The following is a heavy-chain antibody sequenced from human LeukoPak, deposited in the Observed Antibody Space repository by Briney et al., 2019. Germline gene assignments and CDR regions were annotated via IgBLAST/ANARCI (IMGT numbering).Heavy chain of an antibody. CDR3: AELGITMIGGV. D-gene: IGHD3-10*02. V-gene: IGHV3-48*04. Sequence: PGGSLRLSCAASGFTFSSYSMNWVRQAPGKGLEWVSSISSSSSTIYYADSVKGRFTISRDNAKNSLYLHMNSLRAEDTAVYYCAELGITMIGGVWGKGTTVTISS. J-gene: IGHJ6*04. CDR1: GFTFSSYS. CDR2: ISSSSSTI.